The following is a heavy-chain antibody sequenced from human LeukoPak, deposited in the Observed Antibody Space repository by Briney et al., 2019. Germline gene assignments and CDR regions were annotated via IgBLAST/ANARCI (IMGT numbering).Heavy chain of an antibody. CDR3: AKDGSGSHDY. CDR2: ISGSGGST. Sequence: PGGSLRLSCAASGFTFSNYEMNWVRQAPGKGLEWVSAISGSGGSTYYADSVKGRFTISRDNSKNTLYLQMNSLRAEDTAVYYCAKDGSGSHDYWGQGTLVTVSS. J-gene: IGHJ4*02. CDR1: GFTFSNYE. V-gene: IGHV3-23*01. D-gene: IGHD1-26*01.